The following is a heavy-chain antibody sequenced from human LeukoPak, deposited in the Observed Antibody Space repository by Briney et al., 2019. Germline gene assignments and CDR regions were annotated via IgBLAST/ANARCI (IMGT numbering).Heavy chain of an antibody. CDR1: GFTFSSYS. CDR2: ISSSSSYI. J-gene: IGHJ4*02. CDR3: ARDSEVAYGSGSYFDY. V-gene: IGHV3-21*01. D-gene: IGHD3-10*01. Sequence: PGGSLRLSCAASGFTFSSYSMNWVRQAPGKGLAWDSSISSSSSYIYYADSVKGRFTISRDNAKNSLYLQMNSLRAEDTAVYYCARDSEVAYGSGSYFDYWGQGTLVTVSS.